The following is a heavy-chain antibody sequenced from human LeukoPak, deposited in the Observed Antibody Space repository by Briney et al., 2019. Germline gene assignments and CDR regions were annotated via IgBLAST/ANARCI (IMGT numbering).Heavy chain of an antibody. V-gene: IGHV4-4*07. CDR1: GGSLIYYS. J-gene: IGHJ4*02. D-gene: IGHD6-13*01. CDR3: ARHGSFGSSWYFDY. Sequence: SETLSLTCTVSGGSLIYYSWSWFRQPAGKGLDWIGRIYTSGTTNYNPSLKSRVTISVDTPKNQFSLKLSSLTAADTAVYYCARHGSFGSSWYFDYWGQGMLVTVSS. CDR2: IYTSGTT.